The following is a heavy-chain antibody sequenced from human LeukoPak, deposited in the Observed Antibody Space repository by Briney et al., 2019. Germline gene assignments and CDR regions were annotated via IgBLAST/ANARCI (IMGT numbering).Heavy chain of an antibody. D-gene: IGHD3-10*01. CDR2: ISSSSSYI. V-gene: IGHV3-21*01. Sequence: GGSLRLSCAASGFTFSSYSMNWVRQAPGKGLEWVSSISSSSSYIYYADSVKGRFTISRDNAKNSLYPQMNSLRAEDTAVYYCARVRLLWFGELLYYYYGMDVWGQGTTVTVSS. CDR1: GFTFSSYS. CDR3: ARVRLLWFGELLYYYYGMDV. J-gene: IGHJ6*02.